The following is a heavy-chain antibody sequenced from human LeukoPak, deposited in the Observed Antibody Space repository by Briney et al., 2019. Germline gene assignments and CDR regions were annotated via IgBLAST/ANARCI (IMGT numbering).Heavy chain of an antibody. CDR3: ARGTEGDGYNLDY. V-gene: IGHV4-34*01. Sequence: SETLSLTCAVYGGSFSGYYWNWIRQPPRQGLEWIGEINHRGGTNYNPSLKSRVTMSVDTSTNQFSLKLISVTAADTAVYYCARGTEGDGYNLDYWGQGTLVTVST. J-gene: IGHJ4*02. CDR1: GGSFSGYY. CDR2: INHRGGT. D-gene: IGHD5-24*01.